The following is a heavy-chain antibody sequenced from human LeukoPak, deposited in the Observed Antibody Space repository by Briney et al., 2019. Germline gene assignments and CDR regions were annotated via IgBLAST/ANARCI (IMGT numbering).Heavy chain of an antibody. D-gene: IGHD3-16*02. V-gene: IGHV3-21*01. CDR3: ARSHEGLRELSPDY. CDR1: GFTFNTYS. Sequence: PGGSLRLSCAASGFTFNTYSMTWVRQAPGKGLHWVSSTSYDTTYKYYADSVKGRFTISRDNARDSLYLQMNSLRPEDTAVYYCARSHEGLRELSPDYWSQGILVTVSS. J-gene: IGHJ4*02. CDR2: TSYDTTYK.